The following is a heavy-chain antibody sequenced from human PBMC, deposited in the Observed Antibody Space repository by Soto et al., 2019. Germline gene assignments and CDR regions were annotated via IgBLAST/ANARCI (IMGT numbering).Heavy chain of an antibody. D-gene: IGHD5-18*01. V-gene: IGHV4-31*03. Sequence: SETLSLTCTVSGGSISSGGYYWNWIRQHPGKGLEWIGYIYYSGSTYYNPSLKSRVTISVDTSKNQFSLKLSSVTAADTAVYYCARTPWDGYTGYYFDYWGQGALVTVSS. CDR3: ARTPWDGYTGYYFDY. CDR2: IYYSGST. J-gene: IGHJ4*02. CDR1: GGSISSGGYY.